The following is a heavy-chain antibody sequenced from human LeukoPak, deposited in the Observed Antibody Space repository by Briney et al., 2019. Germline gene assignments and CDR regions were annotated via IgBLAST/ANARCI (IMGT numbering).Heavy chain of an antibody. V-gene: IGHV3-23*01. J-gene: IGHJ4*02. D-gene: IGHD6-13*01. CDR3: AKVMPGIAAALRSPPFDY. CDR2: ISGSGGST. CDR1: GFTFSSYA. Sequence: GGSLRLSCAASGFTFSSYAMSWVRQAPGKGLEWVSAISGSGGSTYYADSVKGRFTISRDNSKNTLYLQMNSLRAEDTAVYYCAKVMPGIAAALRSPPFDYWGQGTLVTVSS.